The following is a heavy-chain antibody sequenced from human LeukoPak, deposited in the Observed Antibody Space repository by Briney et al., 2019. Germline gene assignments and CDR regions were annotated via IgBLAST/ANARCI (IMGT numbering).Heavy chain of an antibody. D-gene: IGHD5-12*01. CDR3: VKDGSRHGRPYLDV. CDR2: INAGGDRP. Sequence: GGSLRLSCKASGFNFSIYAMNWVRQAPGKGLEWVSVINAGGDRPYNADSVKGRFTISRDNSKTTVFLEMNSLRVDDTALHYCVKDGSRHGRPYLDVWGKGTTVTVSS. J-gene: IGHJ6*03. CDR1: GFNFSIYA. V-gene: IGHV3-23*01.